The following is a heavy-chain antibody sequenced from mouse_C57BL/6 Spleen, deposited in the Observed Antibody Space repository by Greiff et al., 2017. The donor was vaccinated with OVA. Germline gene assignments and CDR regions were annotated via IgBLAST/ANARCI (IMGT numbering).Heavy chain of an antibody. CDR3: ARATVVARDYFDY. D-gene: IGHD1-1*01. CDR1: GYTFTDYY. V-gene: IGHV1-19*01. Sequence: VQLKQSGPVLVKPGASVKMSCKASGYTFTDYYMNWVKQSHGKSLEWIGVINPYNGGTSYNQKFKGKATLTVDKSSSTAYMELNSLTSEDSAVYYCARATVVARDYFDYWGQGTTLTVSS. J-gene: IGHJ2*01. CDR2: INPYNGGT.